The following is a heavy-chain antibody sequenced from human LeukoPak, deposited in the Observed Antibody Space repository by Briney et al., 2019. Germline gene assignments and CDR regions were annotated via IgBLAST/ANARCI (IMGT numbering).Heavy chain of an antibody. Sequence: SETLSLTCAVSGGSFSGYYWSWIRQPPGKGLEWIGEINHSGSTNYNPSLKSRVTISVDTSKNQFSLKLSSVTAADTAVYYCARSYYYDSNIDYWGQGTLVTVSS. CDR2: INHSGST. J-gene: IGHJ4*02. CDR3: ARSYYYDSNIDY. V-gene: IGHV4-34*01. D-gene: IGHD3-22*01. CDR1: GGSFSGYY.